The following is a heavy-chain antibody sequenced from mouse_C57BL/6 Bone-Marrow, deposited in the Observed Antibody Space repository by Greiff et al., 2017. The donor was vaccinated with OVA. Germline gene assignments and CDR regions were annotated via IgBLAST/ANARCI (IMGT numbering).Heavy chain of an antibody. V-gene: IGHV14-3*01. J-gene: IGHJ4*01. CDR2: IDPANGNT. D-gene: IGHD4-1*02. CDR1: GFNITNTY. Sequence: VQLQQSVAELVRPGASVKLSCTASGFNITNTYMHWVKQRPEQGLEWIGRIDPANGNTKYAPKFQGKATITADTSSNTAYLQLSSLTSEDTASDYCASLLSTGTVAMDYWGQGTSVTVSS. CDR3: ASLLSTGTVAMDY.